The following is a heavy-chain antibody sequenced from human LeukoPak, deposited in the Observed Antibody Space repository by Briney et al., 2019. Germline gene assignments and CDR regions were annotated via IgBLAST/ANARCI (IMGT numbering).Heavy chain of an antibody. Sequence: SETLSLTCAVYGVSFSGYYWSWIRQPPGKGLEWIGEINHSGSTNYNPSLKSRVTISVDTSKNQFSLKLSSVTAADTAVYYCARAPITIFSRDHLFDYWGQGTLVTVSS. CDR1: GVSFSGYY. CDR3: ARAPITIFSRDHLFDY. CDR2: INHSGST. J-gene: IGHJ4*02. V-gene: IGHV4-34*01. D-gene: IGHD3-9*01.